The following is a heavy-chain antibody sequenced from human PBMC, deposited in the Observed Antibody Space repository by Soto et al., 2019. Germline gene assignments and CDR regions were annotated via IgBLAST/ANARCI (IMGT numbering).Heavy chain of an antibody. CDR2: IIPIFGTA. D-gene: IGHD2-15*01. V-gene: IGHV1-69*13. CDR3: ARYCSGGSRWIRSGMDA. J-gene: IGHJ6*02. Sequence: SVKVSCKASGGTFSSYAISWVRQAPGQGLEWMGGIIPIFGTANYAQKFQGRVTITADESTSTAYMELSSLRSEDTAVYYCARYCSGGSRWIRSGMDAWGQGTTVTVSS. CDR1: GGTFSSYA.